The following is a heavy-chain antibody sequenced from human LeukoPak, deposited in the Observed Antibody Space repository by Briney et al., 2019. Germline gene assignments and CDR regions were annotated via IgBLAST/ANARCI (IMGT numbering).Heavy chain of an antibody. CDR1: GGSISNYY. CDR3: ARQGATYYYYYGMDV. J-gene: IGHJ6*02. D-gene: IGHD1-26*01. Sequence: PSETLSLTCTVSGGSISNYYWSWIRQPPGKGLEWVGYIYYSGSTNYNPSLKSRVTISVDTSKNQFSLKLSSVTAADTAVYYCARQGATYYYYYGMDVWGQGTTVTVSS. CDR2: IYYSGST. V-gene: IGHV4-59*01.